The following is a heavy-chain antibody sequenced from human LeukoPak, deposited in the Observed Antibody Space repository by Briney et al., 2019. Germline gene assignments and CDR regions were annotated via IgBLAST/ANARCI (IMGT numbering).Heavy chain of an antibody. Sequence: SETLSLTCTVSGGSISSGSYYWSWIRRPAGKGLEWIGRIYTSGSTNYNPSLKSRVTISVDTSKNQFSLKLSSVTAADTAVYYCASQDRRSNWFDPWGQGTLVTVSS. D-gene: IGHD1-14*01. J-gene: IGHJ5*02. CDR1: GGSISSGSYY. CDR2: IYTSGST. V-gene: IGHV4-61*02. CDR3: ASQDRRSNWFDP.